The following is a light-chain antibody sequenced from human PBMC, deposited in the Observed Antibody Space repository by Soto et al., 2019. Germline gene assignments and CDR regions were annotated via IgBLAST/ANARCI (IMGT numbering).Light chain of an antibody. CDR2: GNR. V-gene: IGLV1-40*01. CDR3: SSYVSNITYV. Sequence: QSVLTQPPSVSGAPGQRVTISCTGNSSNLGAGYDVHWYRQLPGAAPKLVIFGNRNRPSGVPERFSGSKSGTSASLAITGLQGEDEADYYCSSYVSNITYVFGTGTKLTVL. J-gene: IGLJ1*01. CDR1: SSNLGAGYD.